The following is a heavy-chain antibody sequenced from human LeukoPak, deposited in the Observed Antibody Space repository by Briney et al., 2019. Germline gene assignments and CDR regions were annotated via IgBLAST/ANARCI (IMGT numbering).Heavy chain of an antibody. CDR2: INHSGST. V-gene: IGHV4-34*01. Sequence: PSETLSLTFAVYGGSFSGYYWSWIRQPPGKGLEWIGEINHSGSTNYNPSLKSRVTISVDTSKNQFSLKLSSVTAADTAVYYCARAVPGYFDYWGQGTLVTVSS. CDR1: GGSFSGYY. CDR3: ARAVPGYFDY. J-gene: IGHJ4*02.